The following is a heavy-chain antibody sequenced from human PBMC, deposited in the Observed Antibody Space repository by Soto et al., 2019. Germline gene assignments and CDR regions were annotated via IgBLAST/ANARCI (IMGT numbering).Heavy chain of an antibody. Sequence: SLRLSCAAAGFTFSSYGMHWVRQAPGKGLEWVVVISYDGTNKYYADSVKGRFTISRDNSENSLSLQMNSLRAEDTAVYYCAKDGTHCSGGSCYGLDVWGQGTMVTVSS. CDR3: AKDGTHCSGGSCYGLDV. J-gene: IGHJ6*02. CDR2: ISYDGTNK. CDR1: GFTFSSYG. D-gene: IGHD2-15*01. V-gene: IGHV3-30*18.